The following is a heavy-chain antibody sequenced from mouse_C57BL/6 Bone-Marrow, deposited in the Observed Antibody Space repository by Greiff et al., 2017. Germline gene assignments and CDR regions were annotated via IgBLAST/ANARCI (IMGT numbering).Heavy chain of an antibody. CDR1: GYTFTSYT. Sequence: VQLQQSGAELARPGASVQMSCKASGYTFTSYTMHWVKQRPGQGLEWIGYINPSSGYTKYNQKFKDKATLTADKSSSTAYMQLSSLTSEDSAVYYCARWRYGSLSWDYWGQGTTLTVSS. J-gene: IGHJ2*01. CDR2: INPSSGYT. D-gene: IGHD1-1*01. V-gene: IGHV1-4*01. CDR3: ARWRYGSLSWDY.